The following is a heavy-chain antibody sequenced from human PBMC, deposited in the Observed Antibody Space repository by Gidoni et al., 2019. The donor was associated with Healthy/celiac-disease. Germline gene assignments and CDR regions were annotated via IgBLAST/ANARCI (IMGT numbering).Heavy chain of an antibody. V-gene: IGHV3-33*01. J-gene: IGHJ6*02. D-gene: IGHD3-10*01. CDR3: ARDVEPYGSGEYYYYGMDV. Sequence: QVQLVESGGGVVQPGRSLRLSCAASGFTFSSYGMHWVRQAPGKGLEWVAVIWYDGSNKYYADSVKGRFTISRDNSKNTLYLQMNSLRAEDTAVYYCARDVEPYGSGEYYYYGMDVWGQGTTVTVS. CDR1: GFTFSSYG. CDR2: IWYDGSNK.